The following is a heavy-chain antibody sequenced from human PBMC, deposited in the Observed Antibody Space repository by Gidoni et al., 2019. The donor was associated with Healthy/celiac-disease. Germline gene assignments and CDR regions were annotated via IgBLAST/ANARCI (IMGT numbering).Heavy chain of an antibody. J-gene: IGHJ4*02. CDR2: IYPGDSDT. CDR1: GYSFTSYW. V-gene: IGHV5-51*01. Sequence: EVQLVQSGAEVKTPGESLKISCKGSGYSFTSYWIGWVRQMPGKGLEWMGIIYPGDSDTRYSPSFQGQVTISADKSISTAYLQWSSLKASDTAMYYCARRPQTARYSSSWHFDYWGQGTLVTVSS. D-gene: IGHD6-13*01. CDR3: ARRPQTARYSSSWHFDY.